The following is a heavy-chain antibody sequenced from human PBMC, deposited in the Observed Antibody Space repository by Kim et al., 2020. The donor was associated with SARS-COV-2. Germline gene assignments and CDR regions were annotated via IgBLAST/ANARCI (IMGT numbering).Heavy chain of an antibody. Sequence: GGSLRLSCAVSGFTFSSYDMSWVRQAPGKGLEWVSGISDSGYNTYYADSVKGRFTVSRDNSRNTLYLQMNSLRAGDTAVYYCAKDGRSHTPGYWGQGALV. V-gene: IGHV3-23*01. CDR2: ISDSGYNT. D-gene: IGHD6-13*01. J-gene: IGHJ4*02. CDR1: GFTFSSYD. CDR3: AKDGRSHTPGY.